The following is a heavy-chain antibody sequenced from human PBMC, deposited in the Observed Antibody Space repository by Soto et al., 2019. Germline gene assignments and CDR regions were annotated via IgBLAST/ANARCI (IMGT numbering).Heavy chain of an antibody. V-gene: IGHV4-31*03. CDR1: GCSISSGCYY. D-gene: IGHD2-8*01. J-gene: IGHJ4*02. CDR3: ARQWYERRGVLDY. Sequence: QVQLQESGPGLVKPSQTLSLTCTVSGCSISSGCYYWSWIRQHPGKCLEWIGYIDYSGSTYYNPSLKSRVTISVDMSKNQFSLKLSSVTAADTAVYYCARQWYERRGVLDYWGQGTLVTVSS. CDR2: IDYSGST.